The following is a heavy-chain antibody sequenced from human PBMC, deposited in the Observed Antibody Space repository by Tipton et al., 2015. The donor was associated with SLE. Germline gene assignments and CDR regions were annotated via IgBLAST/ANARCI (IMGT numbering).Heavy chain of an antibody. V-gene: IGHV3-53*05. CDR1: GFTVSSNY. J-gene: IGHJ4*02. D-gene: IGHD4-17*01. CDR3: ARESTVTTSDY. CDR2: IYRGGST. Sequence: SLRLSCAASGFTVSSNYMSWVRQAPGKGLEWVSVIYRGGSTYYADSVKGRFTISRDNSKNTLYLQMNSLRAEDTAVYYCARESTVTTSDYCGQGTLVTVSS.